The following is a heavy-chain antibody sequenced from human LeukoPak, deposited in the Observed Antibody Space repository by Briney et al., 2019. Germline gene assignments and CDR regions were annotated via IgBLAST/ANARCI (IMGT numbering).Heavy chain of an antibody. D-gene: IGHD3-22*01. CDR1: GFTFNSYA. CDR3: AKDLSGYYDSSGYYPGYFDS. V-gene: IGHV3-30*04. CDR2: ISYDGSKK. Sequence: PGGSLRLSCAVSGFTFNSYAMHWVGQAPGEGLEWVAVISYDGSKKYSADSVKGRFTISRDNSKNTLYLQMSSLRAEDTAVYYCAKDLSGYYDSSGYYPGYFDSWGQGTLVTVSS. J-gene: IGHJ4*02.